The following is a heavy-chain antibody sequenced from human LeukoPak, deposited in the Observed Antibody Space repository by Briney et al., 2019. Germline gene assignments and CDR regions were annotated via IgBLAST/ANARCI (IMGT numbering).Heavy chain of an antibody. CDR2: IRLHGSVK. D-gene: IGHD3-3*01. CDR3: ASDRRWRY. V-gene: IGHV3-7*01. CDR1: GCTFSSYW. Sequence: GGSLRLSCAASGCTFSSYWMSWVRQAPGKGLELVANIRLHGSVKYFVAHVRGRFTISSGTAKNSLYLQMNSLRAEDTAVYYCASDRRWRYWGQGTLVTVSS. J-gene: IGHJ4*02.